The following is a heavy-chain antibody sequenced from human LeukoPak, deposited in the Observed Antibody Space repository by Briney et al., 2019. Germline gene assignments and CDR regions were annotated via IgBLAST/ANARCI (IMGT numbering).Heavy chain of an antibody. J-gene: IGHJ4*02. CDR1: GGSISSNNW. V-gene: IGHV4-39*01. CDR2: IYYSGST. D-gene: IGHD3-22*01. Sequence: SETLSLTCAVSGGSISSNNWWSWVRQPPGKGLEWIGSIYYSGSTYYNPSLKSRVTISVDTSKNQFSLKLSSVTAADTAVYYCALDASLDYYDSSGYYIWSYWGQGTLVTVSS. CDR3: ALDASLDYYDSSGYYIWSY.